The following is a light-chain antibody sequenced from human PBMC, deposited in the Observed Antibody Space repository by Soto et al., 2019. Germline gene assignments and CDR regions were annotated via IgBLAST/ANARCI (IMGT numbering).Light chain of an antibody. Sequence: IQVSQSPSAVSVYVRASLTITCLASQSIPTWLAWYQQRPGKAPKLLIYDASSLESGVPSRFSGSGSGTEFILTINSLQPDDFTRYCCPVYNFLLRTF. CDR2: DAS. V-gene: IGKV1-5*01. J-gene: IGKJ1*01. CDR1: QSIPTW. CDR3: PVYNFLLRT.